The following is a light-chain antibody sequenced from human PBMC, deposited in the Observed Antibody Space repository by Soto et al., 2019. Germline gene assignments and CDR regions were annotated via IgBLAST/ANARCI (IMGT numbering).Light chain of an antibody. CDR2: DAS. CDR3: QQRRNWP. CDR1: QSVSSY. Sequence: EIVLTQSPATLSLSPGERATLSCRASQSVSSYLAWYQQKPGQAPRLLIYDASSRATGIPARFSGSGSGTDFTLTSSSLEPEDFAVYYCQQRRNWPFGGGTKVEIK. V-gene: IGKV3-11*01. J-gene: IGKJ4*01.